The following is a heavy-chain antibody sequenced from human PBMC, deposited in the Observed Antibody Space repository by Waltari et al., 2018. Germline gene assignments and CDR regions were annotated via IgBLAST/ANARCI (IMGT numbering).Heavy chain of an antibody. J-gene: IGHJ3*02. CDR2: IFNSATT. D-gene: IGHD2-21*01. CDR1: GDSIRGHY. V-gene: IGHV4-59*11. Sequence: QVQLQESGPGLVEPSETLSLTCTVSGDSIRGHYWSWLRQPPGKGLEWIGYIFNSATTNYNPSLNSRVTISADMSKNQLALRLTSMTAADTAVYYCARGYGAYCGEDCSDPFDIWGRGTMVTVSS. CDR3: ARGYGAYCGEDCSDPFDI.